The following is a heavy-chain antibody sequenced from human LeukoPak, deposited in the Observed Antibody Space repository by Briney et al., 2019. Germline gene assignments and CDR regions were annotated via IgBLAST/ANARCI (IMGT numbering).Heavy chain of an antibody. D-gene: IGHD3-3*01. V-gene: IGHV4-38-2*01. CDR2: IYHSGST. CDR3: ARQYDFWSGYYAFDI. J-gene: IGHJ3*02. CDR1: GYSISSGYY. Sequence: PSETLSLTCAVSGYSISSGYYWGWIRQPPGKGLEWIGSIYHSGSTYYNPSLKSRVTISVDTSKNQFSLKLSSVTAADTAVYYCARQYDFWSGYYAFDIWGQGTMVTVSS.